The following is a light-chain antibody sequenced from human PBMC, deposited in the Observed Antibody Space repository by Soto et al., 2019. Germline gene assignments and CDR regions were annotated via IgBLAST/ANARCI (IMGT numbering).Light chain of an antibody. CDR3: AAWDDSLSGRV. J-gene: IGLJ1*01. V-gene: IGLV1-47*01. Sequence: QSVLTQPPSASGTPGRRVTISCSGSSSNIGSNYVYWYQQLPGTAPKLLIYRNNQRPSGVPDRFSGSKSGTSASLAISGLRSEAEADYYCAAWDDSLSGRVFGTGTKLTVL. CDR1: SSNIGSNY. CDR2: RNN.